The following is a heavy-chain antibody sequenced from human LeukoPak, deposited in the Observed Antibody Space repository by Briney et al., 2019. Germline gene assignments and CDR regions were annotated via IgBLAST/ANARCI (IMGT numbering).Heavy chain of an antibody. V-gene: IGHV1-46*01. J-gene: IGHJ3*02. CDR3: ARERGLGSQGDAFDI. Sequence: ASVKVSCKASGYTFTSYYMHWVRQAPGQGLEWMGIINPSGGSTRYAQKFQGRVTMTRDTSTSTVYMELSSLRSEDTAVYYCARERGLGSQGDAFDIWGQGTMVTVSS. D-gene: IGHD3-16*01. CDR2: INPSGGST. CDR1: GYTFTSYY.